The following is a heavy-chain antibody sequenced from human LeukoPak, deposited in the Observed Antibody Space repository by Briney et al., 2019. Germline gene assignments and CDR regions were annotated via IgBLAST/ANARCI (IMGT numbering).Heavy chain of an antibody. J-gene: IGHJ4*02. CDR1: GFTFSSYA. CDR3: AKETPPSYRSSWYSGLITLDY. Sequence: GGSLRLSCAASGFTFSSYAMSWVRQAPGKGLEWVSAISGSGGSTYYADSVKGRFTISRDNSKSTLYLQMNSLRAEDTAVYYCAKETPPSYRSSWYSGLITLDYWGQGTLVTVSS. D-gene: IGHD6-13*01. CDR2: ISGSGGST. V-gene: IGHV3-23*01.